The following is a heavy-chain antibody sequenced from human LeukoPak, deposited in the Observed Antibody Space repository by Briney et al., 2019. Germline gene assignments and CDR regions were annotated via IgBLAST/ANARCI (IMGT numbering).Heavy chain of an antibody. J-gene: IGHJ4*02. Sequence: GGSLRLSCAASGFTLSDFWMSWVRQAPGKGLEWVANIDQDGSDKNYVGSVKGRFTISRDNAKNSLYLQMNSLRAEDAAVYYCARDLIARYYDSSGYSGFDYWGQGTLVTVSS. CDR1: GFTLSDFW. V-gene: IGHV3-7*01. CDR2: IDQDGSDK. CDR3: ARDLIARYYDSSGYSGFDY. D-gene: IGHD3-22*01.